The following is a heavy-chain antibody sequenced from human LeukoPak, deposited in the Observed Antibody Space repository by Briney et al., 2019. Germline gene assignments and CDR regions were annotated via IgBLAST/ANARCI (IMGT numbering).Heavy chain of an antibody. CDR2: FDPEDGET. Sequence: GASVKVSCKVSGYTLTELSMHWVRQAPGKGLEWMGGFDPEDGETIYAQKFRGRVTMTEDTSTDTAYMELSSLRSEDTAVYYCATRANYYDSSGYYYVGWGQGTLVTVSS. D-gene: IGHD3-22*01. J-gene: IGHJ4*02. V-gene: IGHV1-24*01. CDR3: ATRANYYDSSGYYYVG. CDR1: GYTLTELS.